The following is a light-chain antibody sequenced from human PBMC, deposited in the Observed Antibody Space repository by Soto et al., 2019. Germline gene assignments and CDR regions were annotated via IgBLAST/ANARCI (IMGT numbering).Light chain of an antibody. CDR3: QQADSIPWT. Sequence: DIQMTQSPSSVSASVGDTVTITCRASHDINTYLGWYQQKPGKAPRLLIYAASSLQSGVPSRFSGLGSGTDFSLTISSLQPEDFEIYYCQQADSIPWTFGQGTKVDIK. J-gene: IGKJ1*01. CDR1: HDINTY. CDR2: AAS. V-gene: IGKV1-12*01.